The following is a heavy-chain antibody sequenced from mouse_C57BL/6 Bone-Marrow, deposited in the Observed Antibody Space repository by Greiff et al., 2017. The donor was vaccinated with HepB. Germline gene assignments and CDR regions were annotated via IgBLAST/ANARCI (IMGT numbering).Heavy chain of an antibody. CDR2: IDPSDSYT. CDR1: GYTFTSYW. J-gene: IGHJ4*01. CDR3: ARGYTGLMDY. V-gene: IGHV1-50*01. D-gene: IGHD1-1*01. Sequence: QVQLQQPGAELVKPGASVKLSCKASGYTFTSYWMQWVKQRPGQGLEWIGEIDPSDSYTNYNQKFKGKATLTVDTSSSTAYMQLSSLTSEDSAVYYCARGYTGLMDYWGQGTSVTVSS.